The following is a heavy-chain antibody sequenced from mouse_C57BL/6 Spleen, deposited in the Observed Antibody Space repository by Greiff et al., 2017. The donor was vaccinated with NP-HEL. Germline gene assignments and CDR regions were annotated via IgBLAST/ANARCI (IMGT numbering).Heavy chain of an antibody. Sequence: EVQLQQSGPELVKPGASVKISCKASGYTFTDYYMNWVKQSHGKSLEWIGDINPNNGGTSYNQKFKGKATLTVDKSSSTAYMELRSLTSEDSAVYYCASWENMSAYWGQGTLVTVSA. CDR2: INPNNGGT. J-gene: IGHJ3*01. V-gene: IGHV1-26*01. D-gene: IGHD4-1*01. CDR3: ASWENMSAY. CDR1: GYTFTDYY.